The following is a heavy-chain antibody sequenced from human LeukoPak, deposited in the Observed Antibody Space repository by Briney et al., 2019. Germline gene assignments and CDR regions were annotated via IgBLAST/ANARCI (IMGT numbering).Heavy chain of an antibody. CDR3: ARDRGSGWPFDY. V-gene: IGHV1-69*13. Sequence: GASVKVSCKASGGTFISYAISWVRQAPGQGLEWMGGIIPIFGTANYAQKFQGRVTITADESTSTAYMELSSLRSEDTAVYHCARDRGSGWPFDYWGQGTLVTVSS. CDR2: IIPIFGTA. CDR1: GGTFISYA. J-gene: IGHJ4*02. D-gene: IGHD6-19*01.